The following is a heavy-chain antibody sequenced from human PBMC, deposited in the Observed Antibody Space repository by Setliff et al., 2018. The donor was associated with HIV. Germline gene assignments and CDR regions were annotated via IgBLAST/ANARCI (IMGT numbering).Heavy chain of an antibody. CDR2: IYHNGFA. CDR3: VRTKGGSKHGSFWDS. D-gene: IGHD3-10*01. CDR1: GDSITGRW. J-gene: IGHJ5*02. Sequence: PSETLSLTCTVSGDSITGRWLSWIRQPPGKGLEWTGNIYHNGFANYNPSLKSRLTISVDTSKNQVSLTLSSVTPADTAVYYCVRTKGGSKHGSFWDSWGQGILVTVSS. V-gene: IGHV4-59*11.